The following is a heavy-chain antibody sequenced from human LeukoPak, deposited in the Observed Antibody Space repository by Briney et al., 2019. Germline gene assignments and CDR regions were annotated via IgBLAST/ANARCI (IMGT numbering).Heavy chain of an antibody. D-gene: IGHD6-19*01. V-gene: IGHV1-2*02. CDR3: ATTGYSSGWYGMDV. CDR1: GYTFTGHY. CDR2: INPNSGGT. Sequence: ASVKVSCKASGYTFTGHYMHWVRQAPGQGLEWMGWINPNSGGTNYAQKFQGRVTMTRDTSISTAYMELSRLRSDDTAVYYCATTGYSSGWYGMDVWGQGTTVTVSS. J-gene: IGHJ6*02.